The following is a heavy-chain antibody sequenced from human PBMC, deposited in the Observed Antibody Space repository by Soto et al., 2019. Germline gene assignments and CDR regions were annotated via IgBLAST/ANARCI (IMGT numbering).Heavy chain of an antibody. V-gene: IGHV4-31*11. Sequence: QLQLQESGPGLVKPSQTLSLTCAVSGGSISNGGYYWSWIRQHPGKGLEWIGAIYFSGSTYYNPALKGRVTSSVATPKTQFSLKLSSVTAADTAVYYCARDSHSQQPIHRWGGGYMDDWGKGTTVTVSS. CDR3: ARDSHSQQPIHRWGGGYMDD. CDR1: GGSISNGGYY. D-gene: IGHD6-13*01. J-gene: IGHJ6*03. CDR2: IYFSGST.